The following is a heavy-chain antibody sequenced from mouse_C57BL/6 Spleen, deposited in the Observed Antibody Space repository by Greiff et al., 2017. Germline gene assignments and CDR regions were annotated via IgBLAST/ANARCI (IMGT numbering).Heavy chain of an antibody. Sequence: QFQLQQSGPGLVQPSQSLSITCTVSGFSFTSYGVHWVRQSPGKGLEWLGVIWRGGSTDSNAAFTSRVSITKNNSESQVFFKMNSLRAGDTAIYYCATYLYYYAMDYRGQGASVTVSS. CDR1: GFSFTSYG. J-gene: IGHJ4*01. D-gene: IGHD1-1*01. CDR3: ATYLYYYAMDY. CDR2: IWRGGST. V-gene: IGHV2-5*01.